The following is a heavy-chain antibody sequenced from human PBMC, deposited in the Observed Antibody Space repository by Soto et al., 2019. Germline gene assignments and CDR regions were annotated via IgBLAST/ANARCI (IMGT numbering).Heavy chain of an antibody. CDR1: GGSFSGYY. J-gene: IGHJ6*03. CDR3: ARGSCSGGSCYSLYYYYYMDV. CDR2: INHSGST. Sequence: PSETLSLTCAVSGGSFSGYYWSWIRQPPGKGLEWIGEINHSGSTNYNPSLKSRVTISVDTSKNQFSLKLSSVTAADTAVYYCARGSCSGGSCYSLYYYYYMDVWGKGTTVTVSS. D-gene: IGHD2-15*01. V-gene: IGHV4-34*01.